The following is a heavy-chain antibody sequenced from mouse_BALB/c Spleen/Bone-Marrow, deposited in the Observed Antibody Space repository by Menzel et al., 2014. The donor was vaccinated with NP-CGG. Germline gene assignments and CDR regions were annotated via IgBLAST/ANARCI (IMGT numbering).Heavy chain of an antibody. D-gene: IGHD2-14*01. V-gene: IGHV5-17*02. CDR1: GSTFSSFG. J-gene: IGHJ2*01. Sequence: EVHLVESGGGLVQPGGSRKLSCAASGSTFSSFGMHWVRQAPEKGLEWVAYISSGSSTIYYADTVKGRFTISRDNPKNTLFLQMTSLRSEDTAMYYCARSLYYRYDFFDYWGQGTTLTVSS. CDR2: ISSGSSTI. CDR3: ARSLYYRYDFFDY.